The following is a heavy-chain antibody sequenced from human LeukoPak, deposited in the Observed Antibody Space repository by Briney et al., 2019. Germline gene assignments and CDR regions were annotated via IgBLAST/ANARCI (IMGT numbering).Heavy chain of an antibody. CDR1: GDSISPYY. V-gene: IGHV4-59*01. Sequence: SETLSLTCTVSGDSISPYYWSWIRQPPGKGLEWIGFVYYRGNTNYNPSLKSRVTISVDTSKNQFSLKLNSVTAADTAVYYCTRDGVSWILDYWGQGTLVTVSS. J-gene: IGHJ4*02. D-gene: IGHD3-16*01. CDR2: VYYRGNT. CDR3: TRDGVSWILDY.